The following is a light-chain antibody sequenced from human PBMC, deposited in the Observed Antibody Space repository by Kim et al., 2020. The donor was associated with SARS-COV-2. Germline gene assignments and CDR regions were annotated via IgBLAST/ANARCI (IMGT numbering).Light chain of an antibody. CDR2: GKN. CDR3: NSRGSNDNVL. V-gene: IGLV3-19*01. Sequence: VALGQTVRITCQGDSLRSYYATWYQQTPGQAPIVVIYGKNNRPSGIPDRFSGSSSGDTASLTITGTQAGDEADYYCNSRGSNDNVLFGGGTKLTVL. CDR1: SLRSYY. J-gene: IGLJ2*01.